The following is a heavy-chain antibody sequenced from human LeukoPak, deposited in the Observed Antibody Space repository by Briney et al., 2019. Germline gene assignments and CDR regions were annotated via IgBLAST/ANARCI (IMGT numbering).Heavy chain of an antibody. CDR2: IHDSGTT. CDR3: ASDYGGNSNDAFDI. CDR1: GGSISGYY. J-gene: IGHJ3*02. D-gene: IGHD4-23*01. Sequence: SETLSLTCTVSGGSISGYYWTWIRQPPGKGLQYIGYIHDSGTTSYNPSLMSRVTISVDTSKNQFSLKLSSVTAADTAVYYCASDYGGNSNDAFDIWGQGTMVTVSS. V-gene: IGHV4-59*12.